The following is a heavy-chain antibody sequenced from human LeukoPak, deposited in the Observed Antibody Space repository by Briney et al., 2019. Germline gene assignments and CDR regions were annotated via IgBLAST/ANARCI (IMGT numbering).Heavy chain of an antibody. J-gene: IGHJ4*02. CDR2: ISGSGGST. Sequence: GGSLRLSCAASGFTFSSYAMSWVRQAPGKGLEWVSAISGSGGSTYYVDSVKGRFTISRDNSKNTLYLQMNSLRAEDTTVYYCAKVRGDRGYFDYWGQGTLVTVSS. CDR1: GFTFSSYA. D-gene: IGHD2-21*02. V-gene: IGHV3-23*01. CDR3: AKVRGDRGYFDY.